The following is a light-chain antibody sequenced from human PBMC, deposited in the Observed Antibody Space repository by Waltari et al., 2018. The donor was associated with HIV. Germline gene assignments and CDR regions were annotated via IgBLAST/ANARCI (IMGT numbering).Light chain of an antibody. Sequence: EIVMTQSPVTLSVSPGERATLSCRASQSVSSNLAWYQQKPGQAPRLLIYGASARATGIPARLSGSGSGTEFTLTISSLQSEDFAVYYWQQYTNWPITFGQGTRLEIK. CDR3: QQYTNWPIT. V-gene: IGKV3-15*01. CDR2: GAS. CDR1: QSVSSN. J-gene: IGKJ5*01.